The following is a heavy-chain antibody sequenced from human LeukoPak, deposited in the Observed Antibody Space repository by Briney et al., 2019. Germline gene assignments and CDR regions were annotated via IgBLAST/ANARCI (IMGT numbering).Heavy chain of an antibody. CDR3: ASTMVRGVLIYFDY. J-gene: IGHJ4*02. V-gene: IGHV4-31*03. D-gene: IGHD3-10*01. Sequence: SQTLSLTCTVSGGSISSGGYYWSWIRQHPGKGLEWIGYIYYNGSTNYNPSLKSRVTISVDTSKIQFSLKLSSVTAADTAVYYCASTMVRGVLIYFDYWGQGTLVTVSS. CDR1: GGSISSGGYY. CDR2: IYYNGST.